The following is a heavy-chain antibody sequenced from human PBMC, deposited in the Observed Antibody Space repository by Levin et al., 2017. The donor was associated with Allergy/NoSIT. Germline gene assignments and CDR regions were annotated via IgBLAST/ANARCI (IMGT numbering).Heavy chain of an antibody. Sequence: PGGSLRLSCAASGFTFSDYYMTWIRQGPGKGLEWVSYISGSSTYKSYADSMKGRFTISRDNAKNSLYMQINSLRVEDTAVYYCARVAVGGSFFDYWGQGTLVTVSS. V-gene: IGHV3-11*05. D-gene: IGHD5-12*01. CDR2: ISGSSTYK. J-gene: IGHJ4*02. CDR1: GFTFSDYY. CDR3: ARVAVGGSFFDY.